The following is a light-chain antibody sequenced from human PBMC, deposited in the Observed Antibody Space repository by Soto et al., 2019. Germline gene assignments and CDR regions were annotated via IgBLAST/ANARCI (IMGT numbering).Light chain of an antibody. V-gene: IGLV2-14*01. J-gene: IGLJ3*02. Sequence: QSALTQPASVSGSPGQSITISCTGTSSDVGGYNYVSWYQHHPGKAPKLMIYEVSNRPSGVSNRFSGSKSGNTASLTISGXQAEDEADXYCSSYTGSSTPVFGGGTKLTVL. CDR2: EVS. CDR1: SSDVGGYNY. CDR3: SSYTGSSTPV.